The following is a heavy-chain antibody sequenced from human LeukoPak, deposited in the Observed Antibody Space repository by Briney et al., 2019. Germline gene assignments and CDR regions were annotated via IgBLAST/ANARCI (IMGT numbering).Heavy chain of an antibody. V-gene: IGHV3-23*01. CDR1: GFTFSTYA. Sequence: GGSLRLSCAASGFTFSTYAMNWVRQAPGKGLEWVSGINGGGGSTYYADSVKGRFTISRDNSKNMLYLQMSSLRAEDTAVYYCAKVSGYTSGWYVDFDCWGQGSLVTVSS. CDR3: AKVSGYTSGWYVDFDC. CDR2: INGGGGST. J-gene: IGHJ4*02. D-gene: IGHD6-19*01.